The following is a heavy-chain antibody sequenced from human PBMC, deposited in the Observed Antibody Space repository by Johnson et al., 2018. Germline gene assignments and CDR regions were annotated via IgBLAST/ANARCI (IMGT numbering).Heavy chain of an antibody. D-gene: IGHD6-19*01. CDR2: INPSGDTT. J-gene: IGHJ3*02. CDR1: GDTFSNYY. CDR3: ARDNIAVATYAFDI. Sequence: QVQLVESGAEVKRPGASXKVSCKAPGDTFSNYYIHWVRQAPGQGLEWMAIINPSGDTTSYAQKFQGRVTMTRDTSTTTVYMELSSLRSEDTAVYYCARDNIAVATYAFDIWGQGTMVTVSS. V-gene: IGHV1-46*01.